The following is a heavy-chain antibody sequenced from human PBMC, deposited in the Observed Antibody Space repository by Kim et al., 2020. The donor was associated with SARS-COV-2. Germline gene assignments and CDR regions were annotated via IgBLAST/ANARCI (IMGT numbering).Heavy chain of an antibody. CDR1: GYSFTSYW. J-gene: IGHJ6*02. D-gene: IGHD3-10*01. V-gene: IGHV5-51*01. CDR2: IYPGDSDT. CDR3: AASNYGSGSYYGSPGATYYYYGMDV. Sequence: GESLKISCKGSGYSFTSYWIGWVRQMPGKGLEWMGIIYPGDSDTRYSPSFQGQVTISADKSISTAYLQWSSLKASDTAMYYCAASNYGSGSYYGSPGATYYYYGMDVWGQGTTVTVSS.